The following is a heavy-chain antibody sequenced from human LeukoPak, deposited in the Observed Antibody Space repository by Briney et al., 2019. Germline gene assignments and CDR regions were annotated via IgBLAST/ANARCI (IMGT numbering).Heavy chain of an antibody. V-gene: IGHV3-23*01. CDR3: AKAVDYGRHYYFDY. CDR2: ISDSAIST. D-gene: IGHD4-17*01. J-gene: IGHJ4*02. Sequence: GGSLRLSCAASGFTFSSYALSWVRQAPGKGLEWVSGISDSAISTYYADSVKGRFTISRDNSKNTLHLQMNSLRAEDTAVYYCAKAVDYGRHYYFDYWGQGTLVTVSS. CDR1: GFTFSSYA.